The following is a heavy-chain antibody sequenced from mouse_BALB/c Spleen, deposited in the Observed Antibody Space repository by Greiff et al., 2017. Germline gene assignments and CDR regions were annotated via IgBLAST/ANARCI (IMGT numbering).Heavy chain of an antibody. Sequence: QVQLQQPGAELVRPGASVKLSCKASGYTFTSYWINWVKQRPGQGLEWIGNIYPSDSYTNYNQKFKDKATLTVDKSSSTAYMQLSSPTSEDSAVYYCTREGNDVPWFAYWGQGTLVTVSA. CDR3: TREGNDVPWFAY. V-gene: IGHV1-69*02. D-gene: IGHD2-12*01. CDR2: IYPSDSYT. CDR1: GYTFTSYW. J-gene: IGHJ3*01.